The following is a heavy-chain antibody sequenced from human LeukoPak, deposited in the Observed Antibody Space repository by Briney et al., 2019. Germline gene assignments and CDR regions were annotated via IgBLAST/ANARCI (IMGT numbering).Heavy chain of an antibody. CDR1: GGTLSSYA. CDR3: ARDRFNSGSYDAFDI. D-gene: IGHD1-26*01. V-gene: IGHV1-69*01. J-gene: IGHJ3*02. Sequence: SVKVSCKASGGTLSSYAISLVRQAPGQGLEWMGGIIPIFGTANYAQKFQGRVTITADESTSTACMELSSLRSEDTAVYYCARDRFNSGSYDAFDIWGQGTMDTVSS. CDR2: IIPIFGTA.